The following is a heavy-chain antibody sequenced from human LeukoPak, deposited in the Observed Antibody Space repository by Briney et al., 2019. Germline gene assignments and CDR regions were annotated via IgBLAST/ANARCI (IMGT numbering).Heavy chain of an antibody. CDR2: IYYSGST. V-gene: IGHV4-31*03. Sequence: SETLSLTCTVSGGSISSGGYYWSWIRQHPGKGLEWIGYIYYSGSTYYNPSLKSRVTISVDTSKSQFSLKLSSVTAADTAVYYCARGGKTQFQHWGQGTLVTVSS. CDR3: ARGGKTQFQH. D-gene: IGHD3-16*01. CDR1: GGSISSGGYY. J-gene: IGHJ1*01.